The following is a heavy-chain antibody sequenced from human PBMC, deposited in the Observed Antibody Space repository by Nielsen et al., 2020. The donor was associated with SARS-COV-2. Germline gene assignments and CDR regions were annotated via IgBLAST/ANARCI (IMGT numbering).Heavy chain of an antibody. CDR2: IKQDGSEK. V-gene: IGHV3-7*01. CDR3: AKDGIVGATLYYYYMDV. D-gene: IGHD1-26*01. CDR1: GFTFSSYW. J-gene: IGHJ6*03. Sequence: GESLKISCAASGFTFSSYWMSWVRQAPGKGLEWVANIKQDGSEKYYVDSVKGRFTISRDNSKNTLYLQMNSLRAEDTAVYYCAKDGIVGATLYYYYMDVWGKGTTVTVSS.